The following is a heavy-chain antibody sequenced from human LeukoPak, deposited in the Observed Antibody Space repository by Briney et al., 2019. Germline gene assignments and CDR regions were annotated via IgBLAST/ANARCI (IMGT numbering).Heavy chain of an antibody. V-gene: IGHV1-46*01. D-gene: IGHD3-10*01. Sequence: ASVKVSCKASGYSFTSYYMHWVRQAPGQGLEWMGFINPSGSSAAYAQKFQGRLTMTRDMSTSTDYMELKSLRSEDTAVYYCARDNSVGDIAWWFDPWGQGTLVTVSS. CDR3: ARDNSVGDIAWWFDP. J-gene: IGHJ5*02. CDR2: INPSGSSA. CDR1: GYSFTSYY.